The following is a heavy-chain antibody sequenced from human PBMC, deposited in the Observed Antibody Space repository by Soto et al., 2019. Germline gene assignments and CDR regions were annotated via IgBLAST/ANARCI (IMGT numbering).Heavy chain of an antibody. CDR2: IYHSGST. CDR1: GGSISSGGYS. V-gene: IGHV4-30-2*02. Sequence: SETLSLTCAVSGGSISSGGYSWSWIRQPPGKGLEWIGYIYHSGSTYYNPSLKSRVTISVDRSKNQFSLKLSSLSSADTAVYYCARHSAPFLYGSGPWDVRGQGTTVTVSS. J-gene: IGHJ6*02. CDR3: ARHSAPFLYGSGPWDV. D-gene: IGHD3-10*01.